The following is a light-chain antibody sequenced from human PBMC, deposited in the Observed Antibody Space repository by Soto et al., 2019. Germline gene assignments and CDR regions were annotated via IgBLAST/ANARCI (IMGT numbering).Light chain of an antibody. CDR1: SGSIASNS. CDR2: EDD. V-gene: IGLV6-57*02. J-gene: IGLJ3*02. CDR3: QSSNTFNPWV. Sequence: NFMLTQPHSVSESPGKTVTISCTGSSGSIASNSVQWYQQRPGSAPSTVIYEDDQRPSGVPDRFSSSIDSSSNSASLTISGLMTEDEADYYCQSSNTFNPWVFGGGTKLTVL.